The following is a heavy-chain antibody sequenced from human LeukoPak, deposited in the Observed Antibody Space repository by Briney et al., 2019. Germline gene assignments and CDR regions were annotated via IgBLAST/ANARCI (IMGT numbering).Heavy chain of an antibody. CDR3: ARGDSGDYLMGWPYGMDV. CDR1: GASISSYY. J-gene: IGHJ6*02. D-gene: IGHD4-17*01. Sequence: KPSETLSLTCTVSGASISSYYWSWIRQPPGKGLEWIGYIYYSGSTNYNPSLKSRVTISEDTSKNQLSLKLSSVTAADTAVYYCARGDSGDYLMGWPYGMDVWGQGTTVTVSS. CDR2: IYYSGST. V-gene: IGHV4-59*01.